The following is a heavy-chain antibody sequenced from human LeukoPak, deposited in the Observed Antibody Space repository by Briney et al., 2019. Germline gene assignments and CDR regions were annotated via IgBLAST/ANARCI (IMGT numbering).Heavy chain of an antibody. CDR2: MNPNSGNT. CDR1: GYTFTSYD. V-gene: IGHV1-8*01. CDR3: ARVRTMVRGVTVLLGSRYWYFDL. D-gene: IGHD3-10*01. J-gene: IGHJ2*01. Sequence: ASVKVSCKASGYTFTSYDINWVRQATGQGLEWMGWMNPNSGNTGYAQKFQGRVTMTRNTSISTAYMELSSLRSEDTAVYYCARVRTMVRGVTVLLGSRYWYFDLWGRGTLVTVSS.